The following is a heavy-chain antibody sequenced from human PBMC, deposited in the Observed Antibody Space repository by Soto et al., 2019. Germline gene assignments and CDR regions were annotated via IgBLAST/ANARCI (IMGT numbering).Heavy chain of an antibody. CDR1: GFTFSSYG. Sequence: QVQLVESGGGVVQPGRSLRLSCAASGFTFSSYGMHWVRQAPGKGLEWVAVIWYDGSNKYYADSVKGRFTISRDNSKNTLYLQMNSLRAEDTAVYYCARDLSTLSRAYYDSSGGLDYWGQGTLVTVSS. V-gene: IGHV3-33*01. CDR3: ARDLSTLSRAYYDSSGGLDY. CDR2: IWYDGSNK. D-gene: IGHD3-22*01. J-gene: IGHJ4*02.